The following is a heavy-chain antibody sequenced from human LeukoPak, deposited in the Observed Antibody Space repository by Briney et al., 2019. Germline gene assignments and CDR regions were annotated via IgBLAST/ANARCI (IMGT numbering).Heavy chain of an antibody. Sequence: GGSLRLSCAASGFSFGSYVMHWVRQAPGKGLEWLALISYDGRNKYYADSVKGRFTISRDNSKNTLYLQMNSLRAEDTAVYYCAKDRPLFDYWGQGTLVTVSS. CDR1: GFSFGSYV. CDR3: AKDRPLFDY. V-gene: IGHV3-30*18. CDR2: ISYDGRNK. J-gene: IGHJ4*02.